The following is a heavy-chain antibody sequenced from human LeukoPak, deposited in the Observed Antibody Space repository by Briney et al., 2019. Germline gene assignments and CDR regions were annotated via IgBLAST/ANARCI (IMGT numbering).Heavy chain of an antibody. J-gene: IGHJ6*02. CDR1: GYTFTSYD. CDR3: ARGPPIFGVVIMSYYYYGMDV. V-gene: IGHV1-8*01. CDR2: MNPNSGNT. Sequence: GASVEVSCKASGYTFTSYDINWVRQATGQGLEWMGWMNPNSGNTGYAQKFQGRVTMTRNTSISTAYMELSSLRSEDTAVYYCARGPPIFGVVIMSYYYYGMDVWGQGTTVTVSS. D-gene: IGHD3-3*01.